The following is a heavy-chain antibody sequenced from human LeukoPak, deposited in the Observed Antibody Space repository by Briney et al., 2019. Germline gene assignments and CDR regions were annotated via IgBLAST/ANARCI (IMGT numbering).Heavy chain of an antibody. D-gene: IGHD2-21*02. CDR2: IDSTSSTI. CDR3: ARLVVTATDDYFDH. CDR1: GFTFSIYT. J-gene: IGHJ4*02. Sequence: GGSPSLSCEASGFTFSIYTMNWVRQAPGKGLEWVSYIDSTSSTIYYADSVKGRFTISRDNAKNSLFLQMNSLRAEDTAVYYCARLVVTATDDYFDHWGQGTLVPVSS. V-gene: IGHV3-48*04.